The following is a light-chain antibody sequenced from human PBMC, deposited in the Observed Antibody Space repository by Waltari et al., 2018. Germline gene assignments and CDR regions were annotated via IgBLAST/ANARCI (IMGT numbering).Light chain of an antibody. Sequence: DIQMTQSPSSLSASVGDRVTITCRASQSISRFLNWYQQKQGRAPNLLIYDASTLQSGVPSRFSGSGSGTDFTLTINNLQPEDFATYFCQHSYNIPSTFGQGTKLEIK. CDR3: QHSYNIPST. CDR2: DAS. J-gene: IGKJ2*02. V-gene: IGKV1-39*01. CDR1: QSISRF.